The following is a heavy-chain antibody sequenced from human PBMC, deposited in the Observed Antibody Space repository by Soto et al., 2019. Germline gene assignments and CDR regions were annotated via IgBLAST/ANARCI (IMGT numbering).Heavy chain of an antibody. V-gene: IGHV1-69*13. CDR1: GGTFSSYA. Sequence: SVKVSCTASGGTFSSYAISWVRQAPGQELERMGGITTIFGTANYAQKFQGRVTITADASTSTAYMELSSLRSEDTAVYYCARFSIAAAGTRVQPHTSSKYYYYRMDVWGQGSTLTASS. CDR3: ARFSIAAAGTRVQPHTSSKYYYYRMDV. CDR2: ITTIFGTA. D-gene: IGHD6-13*01. J-gene: IGHJ6*02.